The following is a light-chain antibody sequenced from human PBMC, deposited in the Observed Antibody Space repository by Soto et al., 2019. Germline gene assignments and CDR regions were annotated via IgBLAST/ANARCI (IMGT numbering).Light chain of an antibody. Sequence: QSVLTQPPSASGSPGQSVTISCTGTSSDVGGYNYASWYQQHPGKAPKLMIYEVSKRPSGVPDRFSGSKSGNTASLTVSGLQAEDEAEYYCSSYAGSNNLVFGGGTKVTVL. CDR3: SSYAGSNNLV. V-gene: IGLV2-8*01. J-gene: IGLJ2*01. CDR2: EVS. CDR1: SSDVGGYNY.